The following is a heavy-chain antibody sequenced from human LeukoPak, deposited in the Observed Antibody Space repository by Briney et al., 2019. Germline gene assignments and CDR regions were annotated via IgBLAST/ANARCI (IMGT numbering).Heavy chain of an antibody. J-gene: IGHJ4*02. CDR3: ARRGITMRRQADY. CDR2: IYPGDSDT. CDR1: GYSFTSYW. V-gene: IGHV5-51*01. D-gene: IGHD3-22*01. Sequence: GESLKISCKGSGYSFTSYWIGWVRQMLGKGLEWMGIIYPGDSDTRYSPSFQGQVTISADKSISTAYLQWSSLKASDTAMYYCARRGITMRRQADYWGQGTLVTVSS.